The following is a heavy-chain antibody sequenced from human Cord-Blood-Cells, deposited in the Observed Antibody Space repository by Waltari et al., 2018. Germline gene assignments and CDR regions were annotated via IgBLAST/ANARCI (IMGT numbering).Heavy chain of an antibody. V-gene: IGHV3-48*03. D-gene: IGHD7-27*01. J-gene: IGHJ2*01. CDR1: GFTFSSYE. Sequence: EVQLVESGGGLVQPGGSLRLSCAASGFTFSSYEMNWVRQAPGKGLEWVSYISSSGSTIYYADSVKGRFTISRDNAKNSLYLQMNSLRAEDTAVYYCARDPLGIRTRYFDLWGRGTLVTVSS. CDR2: ISSSGSTI. CDR3: ARDPLGIRTRYFDL.